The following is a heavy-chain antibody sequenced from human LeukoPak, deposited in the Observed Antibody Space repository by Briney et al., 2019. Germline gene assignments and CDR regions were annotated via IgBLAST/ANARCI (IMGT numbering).Heavy chain of an antibody. J-gene: IGHJ4*02. CDR1: GFTFSSYG. CDR3: AKSLDGSGSYYNGDY. D-gene: IGHD3-10*01. CDR2: ISGSGDST. Sequence: GGSLRLSCAASGFTFSSYGMHWVRQAPGKGLEWVSTISGSGDSTYYADSVADRFIISRDNSKNTLYLQMNSLRAEDTALYFCAKSLDGSGSYYNGDYWGQGTLVTVSS. V-gene: IGHV3-23*01.